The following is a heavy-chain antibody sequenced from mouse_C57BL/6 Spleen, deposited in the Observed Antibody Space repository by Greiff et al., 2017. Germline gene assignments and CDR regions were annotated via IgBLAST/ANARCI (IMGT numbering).Heavy chain of an antibody. D-gene: IGHD2-4*01. J-gene: IGHJ3*01. CDR3: ARDWGLRLWFAY. V-gene: IGHV5-4*01. CDR1: GFTFSSYA. CDR2: ISDGGSYT. Sequence: EVKVVESGGGLVKPGGSLKLSCASSGFTFSSYAMSWVRQTPEKRLEWVASISDGGSYTYYPDNVKGRFTISRDNAKNNLYLQMSHLKSEDTAMYYCARDWGLRLWFAYWGQGTLVTVSA.